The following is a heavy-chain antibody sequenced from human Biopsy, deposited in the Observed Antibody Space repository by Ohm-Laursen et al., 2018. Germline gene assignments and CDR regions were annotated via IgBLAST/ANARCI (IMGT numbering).Heavy chain of an antibody. CDR1: GNTFATYH. CDR2: ISPSGATT. Sequence: VASVKVSCKASGNTFATYHIHWVRQAPGQGLEWMGVISPSGATTSFSQKFQGRITMTRDTSTGTVYMDLNSLGPEDTAVYYCARAGVGSDGTDSYYYGMDVWGPGTTVTVSS. D-gene: IGHD5-24*01. J-gene: IGHJ6*02. CDR3: ARAGVGSDGTDSYYYGMDV. V-gene: IGHV1-46*01.